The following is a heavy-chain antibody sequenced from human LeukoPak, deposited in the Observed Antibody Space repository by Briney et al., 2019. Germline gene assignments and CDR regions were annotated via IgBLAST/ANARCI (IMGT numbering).Heavy chain of an antibody. J-gene: IGHJ4*02. CDR1: DFSFITYA. D-gene: IGHD3-10*01. CDR3: ARDSSMLRGPLVIYYFDF. V-gene: IGHV3-23*01. CDR2: ISGGGDAT. Sequence: SGGSLRLSCAASDFSFITYAMSWVRQAPGKGLEWVSTISGGGDATYYADSVKGRFTIYRDNSKNTLYLQMNSLRVEDTAVYYCARDSSMLRGPLVIYYFDFWGQGTLVTVSS.